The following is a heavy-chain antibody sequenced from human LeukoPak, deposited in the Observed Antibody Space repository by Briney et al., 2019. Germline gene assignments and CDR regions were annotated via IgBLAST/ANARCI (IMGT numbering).Heavy chain of an antibody. J-gene: IGHJ4*02. D-gene: IGHD4/OR15-4a*01. CDR1: GLIFSNYW. CDR3: ARRKQVQTTFDY. CDR2: IKEDGSET. V-gene: IGHV3-7*01. Sequence: GGSLRLSCAASGLIFSNYWMSWVRQAPGKGLEWVANIKEDGSETYYVDSVKGRFTISRDNAKNSLDLQMNSLRAEDTAVYYCARRKQVQTTFDYWGQGTLVTVSS.